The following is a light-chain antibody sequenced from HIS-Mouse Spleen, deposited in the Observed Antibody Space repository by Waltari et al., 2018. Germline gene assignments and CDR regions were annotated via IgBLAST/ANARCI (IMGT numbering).Light chain of an antibody. V-gene: IGLV2-23*01. Sequence: QSALTQPASVSGSSGQSITISCTGTSSAVGCYNLVSWYQQHPGKAPKLMIYEGSKRPSGVSNRFSGSKSGNTASLTISGLQAEDEADYYCCSYAGSSTWVFGGGTKLTVL. CDR3: CSYAGSSTWV. J-gene: IGLJ3*02. CDR2: EGS. CDR1: SSAVGCYNL.